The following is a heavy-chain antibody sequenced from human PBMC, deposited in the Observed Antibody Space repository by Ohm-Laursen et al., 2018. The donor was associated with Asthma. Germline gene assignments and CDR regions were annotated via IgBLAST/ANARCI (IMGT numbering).Heavy chain of an antibody. CDR2: IYYSGST. Sequence: TLSLTCTVSGGSISSGESYWTWIRQPPGKGLEWIGYIYYSGSTYYNPSLKSRVTISIDTSKNQFSLKLSSVTAADTAVYYCARTWELYYFDYWGQGTLVTVSS. CDR3: ARTWELYYFDY. CDR1: GGSISSGESY. V-gene: IGHV4-30-4*08. D-gene: IGHD1-26*01. J-gene: IGHJ4*02.